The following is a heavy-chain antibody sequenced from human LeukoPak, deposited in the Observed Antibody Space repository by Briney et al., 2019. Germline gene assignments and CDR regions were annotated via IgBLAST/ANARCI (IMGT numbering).Heavy chain of an antibody. CDR1: GGSVSSFY. V-gene: IGHV4-59*08. CDR3: ATRSIYYYYGMDV. Sequence: PSETLSLTCTVSGGSVSSFYWSWIRQPPGKGLEWIGNIYYSGSTNYNPSLKSRVTISVDTSKNQFSLKLSSVTAADTAVYYCATRSIYYYYGMDVWGQGTTVTVSS. D-gene: IGHD3-9*01. CDR2: IYYSGST. J-gene: IGHJ6*02.